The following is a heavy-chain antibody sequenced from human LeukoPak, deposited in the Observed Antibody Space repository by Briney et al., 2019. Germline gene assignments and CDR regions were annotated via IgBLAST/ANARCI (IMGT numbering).Heavy chain of an antibody. CDR1: GYSFTSYW. Sequence: GESLKISCKGSGYSFTSYWIGWVRQMPGKGLEWMGIIYPGDSDTRYSPSFQGQVTISADKSISTAYLQWSSLKASDTAMYYCARGEAGYNWNYPFDYWGQGTLVTVSS. V-gene: IGHV5-51*01. J-gene: IGHJ4*02. D-gene: IGHD1-1*01. CDR2: IYPGDSDT. CDR3: ARGEAGYNWNYPFDY.